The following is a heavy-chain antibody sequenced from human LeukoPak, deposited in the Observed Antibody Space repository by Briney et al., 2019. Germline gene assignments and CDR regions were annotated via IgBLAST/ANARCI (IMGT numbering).Heavy chain of an antibody. J-gene: IGHJ4*02. CDR3: ARRTTYIGWRRSEPPSCFDY. Sequence: PGGSLRLACAASGFTFSSYWMHWVRQAPGKGLEWIGSIYHSGSIYYNLSLKSRVTISVDTSKNQFSLKLTSVTAADTAVYYCARRTTYIGWRRSEPPSCFDYWGQGTLVTVSS. D-gene: IGHD5-12*01. CDR1: GFTFSSYW. V-gene: IGHV4-38-2*01. CDR2: IYHSGSI.